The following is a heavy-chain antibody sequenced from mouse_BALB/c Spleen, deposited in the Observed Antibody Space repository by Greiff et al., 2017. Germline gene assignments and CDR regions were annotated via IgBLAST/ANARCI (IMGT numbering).Heavy chain of an antibody. Sequence: DVMLVESGGGLVKPGGSLKLSCAASGFTFSSYTMSWVRQTPEKRLEWVATISSGGSYTYYPDSVKGRFTISRDNAKNTLYLQMSSLKSEDTAMYYCTRVMITYYAMDYWGQGTSVTVSS. J-gene: IGHJ4*01. D-gene: IGHD2-4*01. CDR2: ISSGGSYT. CDR3: TRVMITYYAMDY. CDR1: GFTFSSYT. V-gene: IGHV5-6-4*01.